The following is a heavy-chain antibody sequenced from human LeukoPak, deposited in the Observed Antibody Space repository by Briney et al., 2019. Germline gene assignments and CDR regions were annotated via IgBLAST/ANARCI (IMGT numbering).Heavy chain of an antibody. CDR3: ARDRGAGSSSYYYYYGMDV. CDR1: GFTFSSYA. J-gene: IGHJ6*02. V-gene: IGHV3-30*04. D-gene: IGHD6-6*01. Sequence: GGSLRLSCAASGFTFSSYAMHWVRQAPGKGLEWVAVISYDGSNKYYADSVKGRFTISRDNSKNTLYLQMNSLRAEDTAVYYCARDRGAGSSSYYYYYGMDVWGQGTTVTVSS. CDR2: ISYDGSNK.